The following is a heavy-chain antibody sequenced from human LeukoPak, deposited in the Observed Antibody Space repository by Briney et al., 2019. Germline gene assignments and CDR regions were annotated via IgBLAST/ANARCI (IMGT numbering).Heavy chain of an antibody. CDR3: AREGMVRGVMFDY. CDR2: ISSSGSTI. J-gene: IGHJ4*02. V-gene: IGHV3-48*03. CDR1: GFTFSSYE. Sequence: GGSLRLSCAASGFTFSSYEMNWVRQAPGKGLEWVSYISSSGSTIYYADSVKGRFTISRDNAKNSLYPQMNSLRAEDTAVYYCAREGMVRGVMFDYWGQGTLVTVSS. D-gene: IGHD3-10*01.